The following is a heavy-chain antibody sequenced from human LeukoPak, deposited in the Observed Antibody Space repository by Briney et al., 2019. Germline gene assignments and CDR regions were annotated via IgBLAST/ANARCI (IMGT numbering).Heavy chain of an antibody. J-gene: IGHJ6*02. CDR2: ISAYNGNT. CDR1: GYTFTSYG. V-gene: IGHV1-18*01. CDR3: ARDGTTGTTSRPDYYGMDV. Sequence: GASVKVSCKASGYTFTSYGISWVRQAPGQGLEWMGWISAYNGNTNYAQKLQGRVTMTTDTSTSTAYMELRSLRSDDTAVYYCARDGTTGTTSRPDYYGMDVWGQGTTVTVSS. D-gene: IGHD1-1*01.